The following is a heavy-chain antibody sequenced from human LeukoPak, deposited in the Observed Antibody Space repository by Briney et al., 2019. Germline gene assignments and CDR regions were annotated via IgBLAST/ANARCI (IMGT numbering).Heavy chain of an antibody. Sequence: SEPLSLTCSVSGGSISTYSWNWIRQPPGKGLEWIGYVYYSGSTNYNPSLKSRVTISIDTPKNQFSLKLSSVTAADTALYYCARVDGDYFDYWGQGTLVTVSS. CDR3: ARVDGDYFDY. CDR2: VYYSGST. CDR1: GGSISTYS. D-gene: IGHD4-17*01. V-gene: IGHV4-59*01. J-gene: IGHJ4*02.